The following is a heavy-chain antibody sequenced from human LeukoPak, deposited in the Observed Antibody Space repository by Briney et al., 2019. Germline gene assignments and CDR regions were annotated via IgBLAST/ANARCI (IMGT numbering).Heavy chain of an antibody. CDR3: ARDLPLIVVVPAATKRNWFDP. Sequence: SVKVSCKASGGTFSSYAISWVRQAPGQGLEWMGGNIPIFGTANYAQKLQGRVTMTTDTSTSTAYMELRSLRSDDTAVYYCARDLPLIVVVPAATKRNWFDPWGQGTLVTVSS. CDR2: NIPIFGTA. CDR1: GGTFSSYA. D-gene: IGHD2-2*01. J-gene: IGHJ5*02. V-gene: IGHV1-69*05.